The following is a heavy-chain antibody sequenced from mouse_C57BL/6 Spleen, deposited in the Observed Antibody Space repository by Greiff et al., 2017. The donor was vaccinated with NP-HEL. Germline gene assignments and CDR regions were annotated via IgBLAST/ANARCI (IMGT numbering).Heavy chain of an antibody. V-gene: IGHV1-82*01. CDR3: ARLDYFDY. J-gene: IGHJ2*01. CDR2: IYPGDGDT. Sequence: QVQLKESGPELVKPGASVKISCKASGYAFSSSWMNWVKQRPGKGLEWIGRIYPGDGDTNYNGKFKGKATLTADKSSSTAYMQLSSLTSEDSAVYFCARLDYFDYWGQGTTLTVSS. CDR1: GYAFSSSW.